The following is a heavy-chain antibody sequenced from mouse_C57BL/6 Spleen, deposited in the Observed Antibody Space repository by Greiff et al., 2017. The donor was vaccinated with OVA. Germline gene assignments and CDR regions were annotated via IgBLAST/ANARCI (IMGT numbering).Heavy chain of an antibody. V-gene: IGHV3-6*01. CDR2: ISYDGSN. CDR3: ARDYYGSSSVFAY. J-gene: IGHJ3*01. Sequence: EVQLQESGPGLVKPSQSLSLTCSVPGYSITSGYYWNWIRQFPGNKLEWMGYISYDGSNNYNPSLKNRISITRDTSKNQFFLKLNSVTTEDTATYYCARDYYGSSSVFAYWGQGTLVTVSA. D-gene: IGHD1-1*01. CDR1: GYSITSGYY.